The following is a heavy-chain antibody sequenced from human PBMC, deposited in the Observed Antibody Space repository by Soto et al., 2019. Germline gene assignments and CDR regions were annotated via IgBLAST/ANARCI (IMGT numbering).Heavy chain of an antibody. Sequence: PGGSLRLSCAASGFTFSSYWMSWVRQAPGKGLEWVANIKQDGSEKYYVDSVKGRFSISRDNAKNSLYLQMNSLRAEDTAVYYCARPGCNYGQKYYFDYWGRGTLVTVSS. D-gene: IGHD5-18*01. V-gene: IGHV3-7*01. CDR2: IKQDGSEK. J-gene: IGHJ4*02. CDR3: ARPGCNYGQKYYFDY. CDR1: GFTFSSYW.